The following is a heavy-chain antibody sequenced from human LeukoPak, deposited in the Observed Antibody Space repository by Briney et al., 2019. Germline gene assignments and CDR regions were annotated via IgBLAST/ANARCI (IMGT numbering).Heavy chain of an antibody. D-gene: IGHD6-19*01. CDR1: GGTFSSYA. CDR2: IIPIFGTA. V-gene: IGHV1-69*13. Sequence: SEKVSCKASGGTFSSYAISWVRQAPGQGLEWMGGIIPIFGTASYAQKFQGRVTITADESTSTAYMELSSLRSEDTAVYYCASASSSGWTTDAFDIWGQGTMVTVSS. J-gene: IGHJ3*02. CDR3: ASASSSGWTTDAFDI.